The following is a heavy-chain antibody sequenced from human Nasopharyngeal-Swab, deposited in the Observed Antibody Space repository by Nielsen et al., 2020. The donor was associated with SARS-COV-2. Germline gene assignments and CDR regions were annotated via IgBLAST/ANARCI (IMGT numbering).Heavy chain of an antibody. J-gene: IGHJ4*02. D-gene: IGHD5-24*01. CDR2: IDWDDDK. V-gene: IGHV2-70*01. Sequence: WIRQPPGKALEWLALIDWDDDKYYSTPLKTRLTISKDTSKNQVVLTMTNMDPVDAATNYCARVRDGFADYWGQGTLVTVSS. CDR3: ARVRDGFADY.